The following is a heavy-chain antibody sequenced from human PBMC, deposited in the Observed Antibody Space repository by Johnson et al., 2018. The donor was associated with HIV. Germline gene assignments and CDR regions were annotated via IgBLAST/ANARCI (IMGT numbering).Heavy chain of an antibody. D-gene: IGHD5-24*01. J-gene: IGHJ3*02. V-gene: IGHV3-66*01. CDR1: GFSVSNYY. Sequence: VQLVESGGNLVQPGGSLRLSCAASGFSVSNYYMSWVRQAPGKGLEWVSVLFSDGTTYYADSVTGSFTISRDNSKNTLFLQRNSLRAEDTAVFYCASACRDGYTCDVYDIWGQGTMVTVSS. CDR3: ASACRDGYTCDVYDI. CDR2: LFSDGTT.